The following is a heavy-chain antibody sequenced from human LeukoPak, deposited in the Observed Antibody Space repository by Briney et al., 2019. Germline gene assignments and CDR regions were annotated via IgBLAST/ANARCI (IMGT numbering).Heavy chain of an antibody. Sequence: GGSLRPSCVSSGFTFSSYAMSWVRQAPGKGLEWVSAISVSGGSTYYADSVKGRFTISRDNSKNTLYLQMNSLRAEDTAVYYCAKGGARYGYSSNWFDPWGQGTLVTVSS. CDR1: GFTFSSYA. J-gene: IGHJ5*02. D-gene: IGHD6-13*01. CDR2: ISVSGGST. CDR3: AKGGARYGYSSNWFDP. V-gene: IGHV3-23*01.